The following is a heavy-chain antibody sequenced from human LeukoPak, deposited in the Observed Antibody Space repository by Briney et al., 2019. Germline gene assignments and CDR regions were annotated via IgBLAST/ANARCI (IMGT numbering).Heavy chain of an antibody. Sequence: GGSLRLSCAASGFTFSGFSMNWVRQAPGKGLEWVSYFCSSASIIYYADSVKGRFTISRDNAKNSLYLQMHSLRAEDTAVYYCARDIIDYGDYGGVWYFDYWGQGTLVTVSS. V-gene: IGHV3-48*04. CDR2: FCSSASII. D-gene: IGHD4-17*01. CDR1: GFTFSGFS. CDR3: ARDIIDYGDYGGVWYFDY. J-gene: IGHJ4*02.